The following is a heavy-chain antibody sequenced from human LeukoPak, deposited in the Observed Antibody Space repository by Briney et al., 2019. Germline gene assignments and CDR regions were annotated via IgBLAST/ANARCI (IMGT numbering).Heavy chain of an antibody. CDR1: GGTFSSYA. J-gene: IGHJ6*02. Sequence: ASVKVSCKASGGTFSSYAISWVRQAPGQGLEWMGGIIPIFGTASYAQKFQGRVTITADESTSTAYMEVSSLRSEDAAVYYCARGYSYGTSHYYYYGMDVWGQGTTVTVSS. CDR2: IIPIFGTA. CDR3: ARGYSYGTSHYYYYGMDV. D-gene: IGHD5-18*01. V-gene: IGHV1-69*01.